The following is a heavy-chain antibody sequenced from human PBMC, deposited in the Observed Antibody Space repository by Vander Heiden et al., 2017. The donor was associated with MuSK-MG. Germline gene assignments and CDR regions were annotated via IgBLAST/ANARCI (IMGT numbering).Heavy chain of an antibody. CDR1: GFSLSTSEIY. Sequence: QVTLRESGPALVKPTQTLTLTCTVSGFSLSTSEIYVSWIRQPPGKALEWLGRIDWDDDKFYNTSLKTRLTISKDASKNQVVLIMKNMDPVDTATYYCARMNGNYYGMDVWGQGTTVTVSS. J-gene: IGHJ6*02. V-gene: IGHV2-70*17. D-gene: IGHD1-1*01. CDR3: ARMNGNYYGMDV. CDR2: IDWDDDK.